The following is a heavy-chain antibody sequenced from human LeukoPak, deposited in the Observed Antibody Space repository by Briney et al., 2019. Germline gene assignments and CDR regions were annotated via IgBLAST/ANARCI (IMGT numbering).Heavy chain of an antibody. CDR3: ARPPTVTTSWYFDL. CDR1: GGSISSSSYY. V-gene: IGHV4-39*07. Sequence: SETLSLTCTVSGGSISSSSYYWGWIRQPPGKGLEWIGSIYYSGSTNYNPSLKSRVTMSIDTSKNQFSLKLNSVTAADTAVYYCARPPTVTTSWYFDLWGRGTLVTVSS. CDR2: IYYSGST. J-gene: IGHJ2*01. D-gene: IGHD4-17*01.